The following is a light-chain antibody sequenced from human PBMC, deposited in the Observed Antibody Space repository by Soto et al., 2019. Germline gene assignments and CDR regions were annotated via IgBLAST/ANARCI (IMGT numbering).Light chain of an antibody. V-gene: IGKV3-15*01. CDR3: QQYNNWPFT. J-gene: IGKJ3*01. CDR1: QSVSSSY. CDR2: GAS. Sequence: EIVLTQSPGTLSLSPGERATLSCRASQSVSSSYLAWYQKKPGQAPRLLIYGASTRATGIPARFSGSGSETEFTLNISSLQPEDFAVYYCQQYNNWPFTFGPGTKVDI.